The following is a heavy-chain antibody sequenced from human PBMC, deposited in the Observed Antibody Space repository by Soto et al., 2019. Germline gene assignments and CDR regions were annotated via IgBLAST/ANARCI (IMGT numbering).Heavy chain of an antibody. CDR1: GGTLSTCA. Sequence: QLQLVQSGAEVKKPGSSVKVSCKASGGTLSTCAVTWVRQAPGQGLEWMGGLIPVLGTTTYAPKFQDRITITADEATNTAYLDVNSLRSEDTAVYYCARVGTPLVTAGWFDPWGQGTLVTVSS. V-gene: IGHV1-69*01. CDR3: ARVGTPLVTAGWFDP. J-gene: IGHJ5*02. CDR2: LIPVLGTT. D-gene: IGHD2-21*02.